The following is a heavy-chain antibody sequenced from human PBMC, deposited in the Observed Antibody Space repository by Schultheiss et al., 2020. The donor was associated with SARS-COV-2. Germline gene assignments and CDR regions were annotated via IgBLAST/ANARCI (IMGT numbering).Heavy chain of an antibody. CDR2: IGATGSI. V-gene: IGHV3-13*01. D-gene: IGHD2-15*01. Sequence: GGSLRLSCGASGFSFSTYDVQWVRQAIGKGLEWVSVIGATGSIYYHASVKGRFTISRDNAKSSLYLQMNSLRVDDTAVYFCARVARGGRGLDSWGQGTLVTVSS. J-gene: IGHJ5*01. CDR1: GFSFSTYD. CDR3: ARVARGGRGLDS.